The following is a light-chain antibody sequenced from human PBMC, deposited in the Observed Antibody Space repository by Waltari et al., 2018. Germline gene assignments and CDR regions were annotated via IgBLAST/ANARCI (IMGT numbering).Light chain of an antibody. CDR2: DVN. CDR1: RSDIGGYDY. Sequence: QSALSQPASVSGSPGQSITISCSGSRSDIGGYDYVSWYQQHPGKAPKLLIYDVNKRPSGVADRFSGSNLGLTASLTISGLQAEDEADYYCDSYASENILLFGGGTKVTVL. J-gene: IGLJ2*01. V-gene: IGLV2-14*01. CDR3: DSYASENILL.